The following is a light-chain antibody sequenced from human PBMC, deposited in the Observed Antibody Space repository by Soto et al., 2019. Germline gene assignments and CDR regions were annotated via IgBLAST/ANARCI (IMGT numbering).Light chain of an antibody. Sequence: QSVLTQPPSVSGARGQRVAISCTGSSSNIGAEYDVHWYQQLPGTAPKRLIYGDNNRPSGVPGRFSGSKSGTSTSLAITGLQPEDEADYYCQSYDSSLTTFVFGTGTKVTVL. J-gene: IGLJ1*01. CDR1: SSNIGAEYD. CDR2: GDN. CDR3: QSYDSSLTTFV. V-gene: IGLV1-40*01.